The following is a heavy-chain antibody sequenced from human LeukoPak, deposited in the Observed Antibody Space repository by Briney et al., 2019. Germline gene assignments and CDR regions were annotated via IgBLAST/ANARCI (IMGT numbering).Heavy chain of an antibody. CDR2: IYPGDSDT. CDR1: GFRLTSYW. CDR3: ARRRDGYNYVPFDY. Sequence: GGAPEIFFKGSGFRLTSYWIGWGRPVPGKGPEWMVIIYPGDSDTRYSPSFQGQVTISADKSISTAYLQWSSLKASDTAMYYCARRRDGYNYVPFDYWGQGTLVTVSS. D-gene: IGHD5-24*01. V-gene: IGHV5-51*01. J-gene: IGHJ4*02.